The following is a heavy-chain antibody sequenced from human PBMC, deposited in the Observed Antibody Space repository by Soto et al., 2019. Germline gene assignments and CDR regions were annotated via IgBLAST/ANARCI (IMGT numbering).Heavy chain of an antibody. Sequence: QVQLVQSGAEVKKPGSSVKVSCKASGGTFSSYTISWVRQAPGQGLEWMGRIIPILGIANYAQKFQGRVTITADKSTSTAYMELSSLRSEDTAVYYCSRSLGATMRDYWGQGTLVTVSS. CDR1: GGTFSSYT. D-gene: IGHD1-26*01. J-gene: IGHJ4*02. CDR2: IIPILGIA. CDR3: SRSLGATMRDY. V-gene: IGHV1-69*02.